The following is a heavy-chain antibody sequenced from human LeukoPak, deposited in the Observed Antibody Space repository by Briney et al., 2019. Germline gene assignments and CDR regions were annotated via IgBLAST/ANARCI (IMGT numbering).Heavy chain of an antibody. V-gene: IGHV3-23*01. D-gene: IGHD4-17*01. CDR3: AKSGAPVPTEDVVDY. CDR1: GFTFSIYA. Sequence: GGSLRLSCAGSGFTFSIYAMSWVRQAPGKGLEWVSGLSGSGLRTFYADSAKGRFTISRDNSKNTLYLRMNSLRAEDTAVYYCAKSGAPVPTEDVVDYWGQGTLVTVSS. J-gene: IGHJ4*02. CDR2: LSGSGLRT.